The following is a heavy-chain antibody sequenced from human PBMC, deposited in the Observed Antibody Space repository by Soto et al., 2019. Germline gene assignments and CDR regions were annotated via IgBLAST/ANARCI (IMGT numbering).Heavy chain of an antibody. J-gene: IGHJ4*02. CDR3: ARRRIAVAGNHPFFDY. V-gene: IGHV4-39*01. CDR1: GGSISRSSYH. Sequence: PSETLSLTCTVSGGSISRSSYHWGWIRQPPGKGLEWIGSIYYSGSTYYNPSLKSRVTISVDTSKNQFSLKLSSVTAADTAVYYCARRRIAVAGNHPFFDYRAQRTPVTVSS. CDR2: IYYSGST. D-gene: IGHD6-19*01.